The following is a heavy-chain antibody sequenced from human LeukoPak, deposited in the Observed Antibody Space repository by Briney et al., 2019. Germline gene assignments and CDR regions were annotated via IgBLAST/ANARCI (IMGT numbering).Heavy chain of an antibody. V-gene: IGHV1-69*01. CDR1: GGTFSSYA. Sequence: ASVKVSCKASGGTFSSYAISWVRQAPGQGLEWMGGIIPIFGTANYAQKFQGGVTITADESTSTAYMELSSLRSEDTAVYYCARAPGIAVAGIDFDYWGQGTLVTVSS. CDR2: IIPIFGTA. J-gene: IGHJ4*02. CDR3: ARAPGIAVAGIDFDY. D-gene: IGHD6-19*01.